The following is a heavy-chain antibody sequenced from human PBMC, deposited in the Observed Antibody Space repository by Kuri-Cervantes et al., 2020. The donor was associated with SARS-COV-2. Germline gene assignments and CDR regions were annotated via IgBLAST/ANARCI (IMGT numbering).Heavy chain of an antibody. CDR2: INYGGTT. Sequence: ESLKISCGVYGGSFSNFLWDWVRQPPGKGLEWIGEINYGGTTNYNPSLKSRVTISVDPSKNQFSLKVTSVTATDTAVYYCVRCAIFGVAHNWFDPWGQGTLVTVSS. V-gene: IGHV4-34*01. J-gene: IGHJ5*02. CDR3: VRCAIFGVAHNWFDP. D-gene: IGHD3-3*01. CDR1: GGSFSNFL.